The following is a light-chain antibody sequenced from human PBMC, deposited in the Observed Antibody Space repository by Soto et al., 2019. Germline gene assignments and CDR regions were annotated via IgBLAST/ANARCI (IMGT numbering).Light chain of an antibody. V-gene: IGKV3-15*01. CDR2: GAS. Sequence: EIVMTQSPATLSVSPGERATLSCRASQSVSSNLAWYQQKPGQAPRLLIYGASTRATGIPARFSGSGSGTEFTLTISSLQSEDLAVYYCQQYNNWTFGGGTKVDIK. CDR1: QSVSSN. CDR3: QQYNNWT. J-gene: IGKJ4*01.